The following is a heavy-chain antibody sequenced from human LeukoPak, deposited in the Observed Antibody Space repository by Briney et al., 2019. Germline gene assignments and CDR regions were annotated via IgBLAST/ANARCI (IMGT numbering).Heavy chain of an antibody. V-gene: IGHV3-74*01. D-gene: IGHD3-10*01. J-gene: IGHJ4*02. Sequence: PGGSLRLSCAASGFTFSSYWMHWVRQAPGKGLVWVSRINSDGSSTSYADSVKRRFTISRDNAKNTLYLQMNSLRAEDTAVYYCASIHYYGSGSHDYWGQGTLVTVSS. CDR1: GFTFSSYW. CDR3: ASIHYYGSGSHDY. CDR2: INSDGSST.